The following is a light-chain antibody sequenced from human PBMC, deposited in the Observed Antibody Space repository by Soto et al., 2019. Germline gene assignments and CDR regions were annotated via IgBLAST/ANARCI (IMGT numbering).Light chain of an antibody. CDR3: TSYTTTSTLYV. J-gene: IGLJ1*01. Sequence: QSVLTQPASVSGSPGQSITISCTGTSSDIGNFNYVSWFQQHPDNAPKLMIYDVSNRPSGVSSRFSGSKSGNTASLTISGLQAEDEADYYCTSYTTTSTLYVFGTGTKVTVL. CDR2: DVS. CDR1: SSDIGNFNY. V-gene: IGLV2-14*01.